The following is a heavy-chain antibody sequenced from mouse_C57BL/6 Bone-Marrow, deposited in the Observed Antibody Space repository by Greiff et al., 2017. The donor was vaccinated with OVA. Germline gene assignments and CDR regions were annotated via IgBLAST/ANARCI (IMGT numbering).Heavy chain of an antibody. V-gene: IGHV1-59*01. Sequence: QVQLQQPGAELVRPGTSVKLSCKASGYTFTSYWMHWVKQRPGQGLEWIGVIDPSDSYTNYNQKFKGKATLTVATSSSTAYMQLSSLTSEDSAVYYCARFITGFAYWGQGTLVTVSA. CDR1: GYTFTSYW. CDR3: ARFITGFAY. J-gene: IGHJ3*01. D-gene: IGHD1-1*01. CDR2: IDPSDSYT.